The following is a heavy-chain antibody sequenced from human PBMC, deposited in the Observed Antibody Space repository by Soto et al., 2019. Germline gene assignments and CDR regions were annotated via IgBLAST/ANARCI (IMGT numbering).Heavy chain of an antibody. CDR3: ARDLYAGAFDY. J-gene: IGHJ4*02. V-gene: IGHV4-31*03. CDR1: GGSISSGGYY. D-gene: IGHD3-16*01. CDR2: IYSSGST. Sequence: QVQLQESGPGLVKPSQTLSLTCTVSGGSISSGGYYWGWIRQHPGKGLEWIGYIYSSGSTYYHPFPEVGSTLSVDTAKNQFSLVLISVTGADTAVYYCARDLYAGAFDYWGQGTLVTVSS.